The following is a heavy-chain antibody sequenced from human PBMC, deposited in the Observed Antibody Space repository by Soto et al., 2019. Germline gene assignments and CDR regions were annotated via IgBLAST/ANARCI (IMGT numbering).Heavy chain of an antibody. J-gene: IGHJ4*02. CDR2: INTGKGNT. Sequence: ASMKVSCKASGYTFTSYAMHWVRQAPGQRLEWMGWINTGKGNTKYSQKFQGRVTITSDTSASTAYMDVSSLRSEDTAMYYCARAGDDCSAANCYVIDYWGQGTLVTVSS. V-gene: IGHV1-3*04. CDR1: GYTFTSYA. CDR3: ARAGDDCSAANCYVIDY. D-gene: IGHD2-2*01.